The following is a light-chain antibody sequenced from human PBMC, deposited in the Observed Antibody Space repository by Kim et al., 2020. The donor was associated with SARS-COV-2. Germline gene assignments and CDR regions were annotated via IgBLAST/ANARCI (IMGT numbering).Light chain of an antibody. CDR2: AAS. J-gene: IGKJ2*02. CDR1: EDISHY. V-gene: IGKV1-39*01. CDR3: QQCYSAPWT. Sequence: SASVGDTVTITCRTSEDISHYLNWCQQNPGKAPKLLIYAASSLKSGVSPRFSGSGSGTDFSLTLTNLQPEDSATYYCQQCYSAPWTFGQGTKLEI.